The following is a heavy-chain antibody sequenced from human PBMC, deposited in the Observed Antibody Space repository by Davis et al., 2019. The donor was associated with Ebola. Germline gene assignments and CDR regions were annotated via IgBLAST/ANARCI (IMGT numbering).Heavy chain of an antibody. CDR2: IKRDGSEK. Sequence: PGGSLRLSCAASTFTFSSYWMSWVRQAPGKGLEWVANIKRDGSEKYYVDSVKGRFTISRDNAKNSLYLQMDSLRAEDTAVYYCARGITLDYWGQGTLVTVSS. V-gene: IGHV3-7*01. J-gene: IGHJ4*02. CDR3: ARGITLDY. D-gene: IGHD3-10*01. CDR1: TFTFSSYW.